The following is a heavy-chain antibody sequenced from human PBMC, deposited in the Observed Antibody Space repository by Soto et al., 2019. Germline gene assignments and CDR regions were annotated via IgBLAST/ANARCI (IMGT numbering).Heavy chain of an antibody. D-gene: IGHD3-22*01. V-gene: IGHV3-15*07. CDR2: IKSKTDGGTT. J-gene: IGHJ4*02. Sequence: EVQLVESGGGLVKPGGSLRLSCAASGFTFSNAWMNWDRQAPGKGLEWVGRIKSKTDGGTTDYAAPVKGRFTISRDDSKNTLYLQMNSLKTEDTAVYYCTTGTLRITMIVVVSFDYWGQGTLVTVSS. CDR1: GFTFSNAW. CDR3: TTGTLRITMIVVVSFDY.